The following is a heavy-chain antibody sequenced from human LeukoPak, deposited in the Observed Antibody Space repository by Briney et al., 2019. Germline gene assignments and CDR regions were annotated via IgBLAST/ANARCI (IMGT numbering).Heavy chain of an antibody. J-gene: IGHJ4*02. Sequence: GGSLRLSCAASGFTFSSYSMNWVRQAPGKGLEWVSYISSSGSTIYYADSVKGRFTISRDNAKNSLYLQMNSLRAEDTAVYYCARPTGGSGWYSDFVYWSQGTLVTVSS. CDR3: ARPTGGSGWYSDFVY. D-gene: IGHD6-19*01. CDR2: ISSSGSTI. CDR1: GFTFSSYS. V-gene: IGHV3-48*04.